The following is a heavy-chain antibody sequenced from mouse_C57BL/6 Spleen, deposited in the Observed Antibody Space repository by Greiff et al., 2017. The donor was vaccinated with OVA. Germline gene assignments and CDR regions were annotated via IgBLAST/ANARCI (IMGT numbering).Heavy chain of an antibody. CDR2: INPNNGGT. V-gene: IGHV1-26*01. CDR3: AIPEGYDYRFAY. CDR1: GYTFTDYY. D-gene: IGHD2-4*01. J-gene: IGHJ3*01. Sequence: EVQLQQSGPELVKPGASVKISCKASGYTFTDYYMNWVKQSHGKSLEWIGDINPNNGGTSYNQKFKGKATLTVDKSSSTAYMELRSLTSEDSAVYYCAIPEGYDYRFAYWGQGTLVTVSA.